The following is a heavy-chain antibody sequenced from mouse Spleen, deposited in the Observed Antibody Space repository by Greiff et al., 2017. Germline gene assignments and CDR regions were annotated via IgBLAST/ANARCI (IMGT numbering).Heavy chain of an antibody. D-gene: IGHD4-1*01. CDR3: ARHAQANWDRAWFAY. V-gene: IGHV1-62-2*01. Sequence: VQLQQSGAELARPGASVKLSCKASGYTFTDYYINWVKQRTGQGLEWIGEIYPGSGNTYYNEKFKDKATLTADKSSSTVYMELSRLTSEDSAVYFCARHAQANWDRAWFAYWGQGTLVTVSA. CDR1: GYTFTDYY. CDR2: IYPGSGNT. J-gene: IGHJ3*01.